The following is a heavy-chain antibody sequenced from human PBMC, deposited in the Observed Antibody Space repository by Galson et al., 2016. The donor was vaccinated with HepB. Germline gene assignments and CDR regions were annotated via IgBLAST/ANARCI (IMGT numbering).Heavy chain of an antibody. D-gene: IGHD2-2*01. J-gene: IGHJ4*02. CDR3: AKDRGCDECGTPTYLDY. CDR2: ISGSAGQT. V-gene: IGHV3-23*01. CDR1: GFTFRSYA. Sequence: SLRLSCAASGFTFRSYAMTWVRQAPGKGLDWVSGISGSAGQTSYADSVKGRFTISRDNSKNTLYLQMNSLRAENTAVYYCAKDRGCDECGTPTYLDYWGQRTLVTVSS.